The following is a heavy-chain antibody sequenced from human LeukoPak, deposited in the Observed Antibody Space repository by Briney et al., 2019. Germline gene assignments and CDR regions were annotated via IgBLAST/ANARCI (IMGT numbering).Heavy chain of an antibody. Sequence: ASVQVSCKASGYTFTSYGISWVRQAPGQGLEWMGWISAYNGNTNYAQKLQGRVTMTTDTSTSTAYMELRSLRSDDTAVYYCARHITMIVVAHDAFDIWGQGTMVTVSS. CDR3: ARHITMIVVAHDAFDI. D-gene: IGHD3-22*01. V-gene: IGHV1-18*01. J-gene: IGHJ3*02. CDR1: GYTFTSYG. CDR2: ISAYNGNT.